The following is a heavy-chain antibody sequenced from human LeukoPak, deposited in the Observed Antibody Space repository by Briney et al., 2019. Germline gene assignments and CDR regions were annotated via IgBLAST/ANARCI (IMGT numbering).Heavy chain of an antibody. J-gene: IGHJ2*01. CDR1: GGSFSGYY. CDR3: ARVPGIAVAGTSLWYFDL. V-gene: IGHV4-31*11. Sequence: DPSETLSLTCAVYGGSFSGYYWSWIRQHPGKGLEWIGYIYYSGSTYYNPSLKSRVTISLGTSKNQFSLKLSSVTAADTAVYYCARVPGIAVAGTSLWYFDLWGRGTLVTVSS. CDR2: IYYSGST. D-gene: IGHD6-19*01.